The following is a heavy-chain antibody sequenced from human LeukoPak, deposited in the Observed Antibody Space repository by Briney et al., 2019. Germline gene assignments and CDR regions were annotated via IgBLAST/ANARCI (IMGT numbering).Heavy chain of an antibody. CDR1: GGSFSGYY. J-gene: IGHJ4*02. CDR3: ARKYSSGWRNYFDY. D-gene: IGHD6-19*01. V-gene: IGHV4-34*01. CDR2: INHSGST. Sequence: SETLSLTCAVYGGSFSGYYWSWIRQPPGKGLEWIGEINHSGSTNYNPSLKSRVTISVDTSKNQFSLKLSSVTAADTAVYYCARKYSSGWRNYFDYWGQGTLVTVSS.